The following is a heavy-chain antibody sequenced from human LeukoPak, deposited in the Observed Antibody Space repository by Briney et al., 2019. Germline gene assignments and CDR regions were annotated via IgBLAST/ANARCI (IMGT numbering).Heavy chain of an antibody. CDR2: ISGSGGST. Sequence: PGGSLRLSCAASGFTFSSYAMSWVRQAPGKGLEWVSAISGSGGSTYYADSVKGRFTISRDNSKNTLYLQMNSLRAEDTAVYYCAKGSGGRYYYYMDVWGTGTTVTVSS. D-gene: IGHD2-15*01. V-gene: IGHV3-23*01. CDR1: GFTFSSYA. CDR3: AKGSGGRYYYYMDV. J-gene: IGHJ6*03.